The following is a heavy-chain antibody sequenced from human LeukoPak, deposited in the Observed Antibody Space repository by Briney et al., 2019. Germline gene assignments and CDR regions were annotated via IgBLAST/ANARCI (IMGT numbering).Heavy chain of an antibody. CDR3: ARVNNFWSGYPAPNWFDP. Sequence: SETLSLICTVSGGSISSYYWSWLRQPPGKGLEWMGYIYYSGSTNYNPSLKSRVTISVDTSKNQFSLKMSSVTAADTAVYYCARVNNFWSGYPAPNWFDPWGQGTLVTVSS. CDR1: GGSISSYY. CDR2: IYYSGST. V-gene: IGHV4-59*01. D-gene: IGHD3-3*01. J-gene: IGHJ5*02.